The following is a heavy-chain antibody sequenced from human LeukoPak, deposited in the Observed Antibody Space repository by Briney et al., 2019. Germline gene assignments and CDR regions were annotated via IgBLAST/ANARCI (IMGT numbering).Heavy chain of an antibody. D-gene: IGHD2-21*01. J-gene: IGHJ4*02. CDR3: ARINAPVATFDY. V-gene: IGHV4-38-2*01. Sequence: SETLSLTCAVSGFSISSTFYGAWIRQTPGKGLEWIATITHSGNTYYISSLESRLTISLDTSKRHFSLRLTSVTAADTAVYYCARINAPVATFDYWGLGTLVAVSS. CDR2: ITHSGNT. CDR1: GFSISSTFY.